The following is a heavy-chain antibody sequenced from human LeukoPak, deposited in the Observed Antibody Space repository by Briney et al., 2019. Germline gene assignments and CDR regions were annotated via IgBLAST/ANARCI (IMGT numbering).Heavy chain of an antibody. J-gene: IGHJ5*02. CDR2: IFYTGNS. D-gene: IGHD3-10*01. Sequence: SETLSLTCAVSRGSICGYYWIWIQQPPGKGLEWIGYIFYTGNSRYNPSLKSRVTISVETSKNQFSLKLTPVTAADTAVYYCARVGSSYDWFDPWVQGTLVTVSS. CDR3: ARVGSSYDWFDP. CDR1: RGSICGYY. V-gene: IGHV4-59*01.